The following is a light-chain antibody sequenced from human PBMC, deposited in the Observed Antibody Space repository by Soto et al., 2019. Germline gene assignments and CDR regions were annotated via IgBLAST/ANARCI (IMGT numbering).Light chain of an antibody. Sequence: DIQMTQSPSTLSASVGDRVTITCRASQSISSWLAWYQQKPGKAPKLLIYDASSLESGVPSRFSGSGSGTEFTLTISSLQPDDFATYYCQQYNSYPLTFGGGIKWIS. CDR2: DAS. CDR3: QQYNSYPLT. V-gene: IGKV1-5*01. J-gene: IGKJ4*01. CDR1: QSISSW.